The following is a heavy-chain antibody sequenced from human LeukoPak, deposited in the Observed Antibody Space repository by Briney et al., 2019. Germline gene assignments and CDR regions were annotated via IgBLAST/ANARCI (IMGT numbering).Heavy chain of an antibody. CDR3: AREVGYCTSTDCYSEGPYDY. CDR2: INPSNVNT. CDR1: GYTFNGYV. Sequence: GASVKVSCKASGYTFNGYVIHWVRQAPGQRLQWMGWINPSNVNTKYSQKFQGRVSITRDTSANIAYMELSSLRSEDTAVYYCAREVGYCTSTDCYSEGPYDYWGQGTLVTVSS. D-gene: IGHD2-2*02. J-gene: IGHJ4*02. V-gene: IGHV1-3*01.